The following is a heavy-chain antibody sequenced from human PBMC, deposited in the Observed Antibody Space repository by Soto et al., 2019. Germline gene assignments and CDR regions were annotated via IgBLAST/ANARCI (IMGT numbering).Heavy chain of an antibody. CDR2: IKQDGSER. Sequence: SGGSLRLSCAASGFTFSNYWMSWVRQAPGKGLEWVANIKQDGSERNYVDSVKGRFTISRDNAKNSLYLQLNSLRAEDTAVYYCARAGSENDYWGQGTLVPVSS. J-gene: IGHJ4*02. D-gene: IGHD3-10*01. CDR1: GFTFSNYW. V-gene: IGHV3-7*04. CDR3: ARAGSENDY.